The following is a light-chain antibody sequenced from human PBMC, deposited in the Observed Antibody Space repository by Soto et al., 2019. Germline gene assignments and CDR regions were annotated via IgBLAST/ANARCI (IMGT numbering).Light chain of an antibody. Sequence: SYELTQPPSVSVAPGQTARITCGGKNIGSKSVHWYQQKSGQAHVLVVYDDSDRPSGIPERFSGSNSGNTATLTISRVEAGDEDEYYCKVWDASTYLNILFGGGTQLT. J-gene: IGLJ7*01. V-gene: IGLV3-21*02. CDR3: KVWDASTYLNIL. CDR2: DDS. CDR1: NIGSKS.